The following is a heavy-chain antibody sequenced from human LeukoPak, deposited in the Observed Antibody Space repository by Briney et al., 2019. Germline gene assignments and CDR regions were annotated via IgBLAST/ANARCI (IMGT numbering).Heavy chain of an antibody. CDR2: SSGSGGKT. V-gene: IGHV3-23*01. J-gene: IGHJ3*02. CDR3: AKQIVVVVPAAMYATTFDI. D-gene: IGHD2-2*01. Sequence: GGSLRLSCAASGFIFSSYVVSWVRQAPGKGLEWVSGSSGSGGKTYYADSVKGRFTISRDNSKNTLYLQMNSLRAEDTAVYYCAKQIVVVVPAAMYATTFDIWGQGTMVTVSS. CDR1: GFIFSSYV.